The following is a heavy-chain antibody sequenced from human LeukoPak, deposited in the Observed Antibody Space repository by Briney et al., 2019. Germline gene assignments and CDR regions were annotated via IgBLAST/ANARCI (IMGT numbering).Heavy chain of an antibody. J-gene: IGHJ4*02. CDR2: IXXXXXX. Sequence: PSQTLSLTCTVSGGSISSGDYYWSWIRQPPGXXXXXXGYIXXXXXXXXXXXXXXXXXXXXXTSKNQFSLKLSSVTAADTAVYYCARELSCSSTSCYDYWGQGTLVTVSS. CDR3: ARELSCSSTSCYDY. CDR1: GGSISSGDYY. D-gene: IGHD2-2*01. V-gene: IGHV4-30-4*01.